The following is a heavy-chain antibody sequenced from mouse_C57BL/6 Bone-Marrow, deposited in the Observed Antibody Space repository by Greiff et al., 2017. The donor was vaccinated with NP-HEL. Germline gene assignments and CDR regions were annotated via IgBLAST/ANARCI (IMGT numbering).Heavy chain of an antibody. Sequence: VQLVESGAELARPGASVKMSCKASGYTFTSYTMHWVKQRPGQGLEWIGYINPSSGYTKYNQKFKDKATLTADKSSSTAYMQLSSLTSEDSAVYYCAISNLGYWGQGTTLTVSS. J-gene: IGHJ2*01. D-gene: IGHD1-1*01. CDR3: AISNLGY. CDR1: GYTFTSYT. V-gene: IGHV1-4*01. CDR2: INPSSGYT.